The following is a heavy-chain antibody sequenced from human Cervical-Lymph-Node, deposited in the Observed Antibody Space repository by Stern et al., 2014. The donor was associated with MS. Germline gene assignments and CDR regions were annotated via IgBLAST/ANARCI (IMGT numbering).Heavy chain of an antibody. J-gene: IGHJ5*01. CDR1: GGSVISKY. D-gene: IGHD1-26*01. CDR2: IYSDGST. Sequence: QVQLQESGPGLVKPSETVSLTCTVSGGSVISKYWNWIRQPPGKGLEWIGYIYSDGSTTYNPDLKSRVIISLDTSTNQCSLSLTSVTAADTAVYYCARVTGRGTRQNWFDSWGQGTLVTVSS. CDR3: ARVTGRGTRQNWFDS. V-gene: IGHV4-59*02.